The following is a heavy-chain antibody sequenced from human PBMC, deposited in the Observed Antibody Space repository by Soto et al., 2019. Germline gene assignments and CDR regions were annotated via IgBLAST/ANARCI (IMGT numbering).Heavy chain of an antibody. CDR3: ARHTTTSGYFDY. CDR1: GFSPSTSGVG. V-gene: IGHV2-5*02. D-gene: IGHD4-17*01. J-gene: IGHJ4*02. Sequence: QITLKESGPTLVKPTQTLTLTCSFSGFSPSTSGVGVGWIRQPPGKALEWLALVYWDDDKRYSPSLKSRLTITKDTSKNQVVLTLTNMDPVDTATYYCARHTTTSGYFDYWGQGTLVTVSS. CDR2: VYWDDDK.